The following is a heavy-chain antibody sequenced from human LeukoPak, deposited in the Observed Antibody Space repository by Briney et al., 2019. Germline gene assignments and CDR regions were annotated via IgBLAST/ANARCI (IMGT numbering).Heavy chain of an antibody. CDR3: ARAFGAPTEFDP. V-gene: IGHV1-69*13. D-gene: IGHD3-3*01. CDR2: IIPIFGTA. CDR1: GGTFSSYA. J-gene: IGHJ5*02. Sequence: EASVKVSCKASGGTFSSYAISWVRQAPGQGLEWMGGIIPIFGTANYAQKFQGRVTITADESTSTAYMELSSLRSEDTAVYYCARAFGAPTEFDPWGQGTLVTVSS.